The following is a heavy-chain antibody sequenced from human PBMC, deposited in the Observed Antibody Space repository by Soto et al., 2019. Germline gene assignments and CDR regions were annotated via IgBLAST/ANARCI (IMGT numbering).Heavy chain of an antibody. CDR2: ISSSSTI. CDR1: GFTFSSYS. D-gene: IGHD5-12*01. CDR3: ARVRGYSGYEDY. Sequence: GGSLRLSCAASGFTFSSYSMNWVRQAPGKGLEWVSYISSSSTIYYAESVKGRFTISRDNAKNSLYLQMNSLRAEDTAVYYCARVRGYSGYEDYWGQGTLVTVSS. J-gene: IGHJ4*02. V-gene: IGHV3-48*01.